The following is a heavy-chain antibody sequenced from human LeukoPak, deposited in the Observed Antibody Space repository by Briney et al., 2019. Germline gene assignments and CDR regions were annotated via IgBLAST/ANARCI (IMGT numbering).Heavy chain of an antibody. CDR2: FDPEDGET. V-gene: IGHV1-24*01. CDR3: ATVVLADFWSGYYDY. Sequence: ASVKVSCKVSGCTLTELSMHWVRQAPGKGLEWMGGFDPEDGETIYAQKFQGRVTMTEDTSTDTAYMELSSLRSEDTAVYYCATVVLADFWSGYYDYWGQGTLVTVSS. D-gene: IGHD3-3*01. J-gene: IGHJ4*02. CDR1: GCTLTELS.